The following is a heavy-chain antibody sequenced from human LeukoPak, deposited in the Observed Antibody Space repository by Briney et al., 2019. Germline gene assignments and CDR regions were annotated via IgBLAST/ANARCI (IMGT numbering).Heavy chain of an antibody. D-gene: IGHD4-17*01. V-gene: IGHV4-39*01. CDR1: GGSISSSSYY. CDR3: ARRSVTAGGNFDY. J-gene: IGHJ4*02. CDR2: IYYSGST. Sequence: SETLSLTCTVSGGSISSSSYYWGWIRQPPGKGLEWIGSIYYSGSTYYNPSLKSRVTISVDTSKNQFSLKLSSVTAADTAVYYCARRSVTAGGNFDYWGQGTLVTVSS.